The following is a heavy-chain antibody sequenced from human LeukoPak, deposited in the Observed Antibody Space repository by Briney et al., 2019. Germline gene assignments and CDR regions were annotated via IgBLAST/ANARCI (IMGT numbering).Heavy chain of an antibody. J-gene: IGHJ4*01. V-gene: IGHV4-4*07. CDR1: GGSSNNYY. CDR3: ARESGYYYDTSGYTFDY. Sequence: PSETLSLTCTVSGGSSNNYYWSWIRQSAGKGLEWIGRIYTSGGTNYNPSLKSRVSMSVDTSKNQFSLRLRSVTAADTAVYYCARESGYYYDTSGYTFDYWGQGILVTVSS. CDR2: IYTSGGT. D-gene: IGHD3-22*01.